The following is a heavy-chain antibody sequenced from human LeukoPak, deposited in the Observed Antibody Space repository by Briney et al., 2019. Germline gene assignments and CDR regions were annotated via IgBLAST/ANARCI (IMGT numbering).Heavy chain of an antibody. Sequence: GGSLRLSCAASGFTFSSYAMSWVRQAPGKGLEWVSAISGSGGSTYYADSVKGRFTISRDNSKNTLYLQMDSLRAEDTAVYYCAKTPDFTEYSSSWYTDWGQGTLVTVSS. V-gene: IGHV3-23*01. J-gene: IGHJ4*02. CDR1: GFTFSSYA. CDR3: AKTPDFTEYSSSWYTD. CDR2: ISGSGGST. D-gene: IGHD6-13*01.